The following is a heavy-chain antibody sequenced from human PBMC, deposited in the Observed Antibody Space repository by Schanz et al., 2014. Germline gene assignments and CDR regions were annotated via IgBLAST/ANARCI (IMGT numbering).Heavy chain of an antibody. J-gene: IGHJ6*02. V-gene: IGHV1-24*01. CDR2: FHHEDGDT. D-gene: IGHD2-2*01. CDR3: ATETSRTWYYNGVGV. Sequence: QLMQPGREARKPGASAKVSCKVSGYSFTELSMHWVRQVPGRGLEWMGGFHHEDGDTVYAQKFQGRVIMTEDTSTDTAYVELSRRTSEDTGVYYCATETSRTWYYNGVGVWSHGTTVAVSS. CDR1: GYSFTELS.